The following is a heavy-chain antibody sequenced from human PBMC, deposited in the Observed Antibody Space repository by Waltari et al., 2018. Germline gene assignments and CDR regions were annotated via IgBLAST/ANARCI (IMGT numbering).Heavy chain of an antibody. CDR1: GGSISSSSYY. Sequence: QLQLQESGPGLVKPSETLSLTCTVSGGSISSSSYYWGWIRQPPGKGLEWIGSIYYSGSTYYNPSLKSRVTISVDTSKNQFSLKLSSVTAADKAVYYCARREGIAAAGTGWFDPWGQGTLVTVSS. J-gene: IGHJ5*02. CDR3: ARREGIAAAGTGWFDP. CDR2: IYYSGST. V-gene: IGHV4-39*07. D-gene: IGHD6-13*01.